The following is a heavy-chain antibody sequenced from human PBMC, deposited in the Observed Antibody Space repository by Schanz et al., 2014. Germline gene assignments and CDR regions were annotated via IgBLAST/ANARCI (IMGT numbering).Heavy chain of an antibody. CDR2: ITSTSGTI. V-gene: IGHV3-48*01. CDR3: TRDRGALINHNDALDL. J-gene: IGHJ3*01. Sequence: EVQLVESGGGLVQPGGSLRLSCAASGFTFSSYSMNWVRQAPGEGLEWVSYITSTSGTIHYADSVKGRFTISRDNSKNTVYLQMNSLRSEDTAVYYCTRDRGALINHNDALDLWGQGTMVSVSS. CDR1: GFTFSSYS. D-gene: IGHD3-16*01.